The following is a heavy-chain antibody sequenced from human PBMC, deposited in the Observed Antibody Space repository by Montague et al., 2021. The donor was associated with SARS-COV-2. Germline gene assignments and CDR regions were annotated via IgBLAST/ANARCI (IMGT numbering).Heavy chain of an antibody. V-gene: IGHV4-39*01. J-gene: IGHJ3*02. CDR2: VHYTGTT. D-gene: IGHD6-25*01. CDR3: ARHRADAGSFDI. CDR1: GGSITVSRYD. Sequence: SETLSLTCTVSGGSITVSRYDWGWIRPPPGKGLEWIVSVHYTGTTSSNASLKSRLTISVDTSEYQFSLKMTSVTASDTAVYYCARHRADAGSFDIWGQGTMVTVSS.